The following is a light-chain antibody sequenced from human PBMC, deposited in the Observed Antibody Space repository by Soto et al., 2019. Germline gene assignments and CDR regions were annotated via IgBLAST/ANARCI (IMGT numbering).Light chain of an antibody. J-gene: IGKJ4*01. CDR3: QQLKSYPLT. CDR2: GTS. Sequence: IQLTQSPSSLSASVGDRVTITCRAGQGINSYLAWYQQKPGKAPKLLIYGTSTLVSGVPSRFSGSGSATEFTLIISSLQPEDFATYYCQQLKSYPLTFGGGTKVEIK. CDR1: QGINSY. V-gene: IGKV1-9*01.